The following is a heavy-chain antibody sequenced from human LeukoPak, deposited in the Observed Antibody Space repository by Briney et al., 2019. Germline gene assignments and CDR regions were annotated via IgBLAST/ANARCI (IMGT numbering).Heavy chain of an antibody. CDR3: ARDPSIAAAGSYYFDY. V-gene: IGHV3-30*03. D-gene: IGHD6-13*01. CDR1: GFIFSNYG. J-gene: IGHJ4*02. CDR2: ISYDGSNK. Sequence: GGSLRLSCAASGFIFSNYGMNWVRQAPGKGLEWVAVISYDGSNKYYADSVKGRFTISRDNSKNTLYLQMNSLRAEDTAVHYCARDPSIAAAGSYYFDYWGQGTLVTVSS.